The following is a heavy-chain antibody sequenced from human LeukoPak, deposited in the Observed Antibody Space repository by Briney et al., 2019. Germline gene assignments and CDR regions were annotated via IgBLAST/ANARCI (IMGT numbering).Heavy chain of an antibody. CDR3: ATCATQTMVRGVIGHFDY. Sequence: SETLSLTCTVSGGSISSSSYYWGWIRQPPGKGLEWIGSIYYSGSTYYNPSLKSRVTISVDTSKNQFSLKLSSVTAADTAVYYCATCATQTMVRGVIGHFDYWGQGTLVTVSS. CDR1: GGSISSSSYY. D-gene: IGHD3-10*01. J-gene: IGHJ4*02. V-gene: IGHV4-39*01. CDR2: IYYSGST.